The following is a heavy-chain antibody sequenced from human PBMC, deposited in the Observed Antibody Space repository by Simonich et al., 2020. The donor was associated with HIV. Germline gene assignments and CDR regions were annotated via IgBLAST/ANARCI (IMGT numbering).Heavy chain of an antibody. CDR2: INNSVRT. D-gene: IGHD2-2*01. CDR1: GGSFSGYY. CDR3: ARGFYQRLYYFDY. Sequence: QVQLQQWGAGLLKPSETLSLTCAVYGGSFSGYYWSWIRQPPGTGLEWIGEINNSVRTNYNPSHKRRVTISVDTAKNQFALKLSSVTAADTAVYYCARGFYQRLYYFDYWGQGTLVTVSS. J-gene: IGHJ4*02. V-gene: IGHV4-34*01.